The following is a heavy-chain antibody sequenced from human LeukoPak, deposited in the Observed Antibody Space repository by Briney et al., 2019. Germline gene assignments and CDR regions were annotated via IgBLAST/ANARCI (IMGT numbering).Heavy chain of an antibody. CDR1: GYTFTSYG. D-gene: IGHD2-2*01. Sequence: ASVKVSCKASGYTFTSYGISWVRQAPGQGLEWMGWISAYNDNTNYAQKLQGRVTMTTDTSTSTAYMELRSLRSDDTAVYYCARWAGVPAARDYYYYMDVWGKGTTVTVSS. CDR2: ISAYNDNT. CDR3: ARWAGVPAARDYYYYMDV. J-gene: IGHJ6*03. V-gene: IGHV1-18*01.